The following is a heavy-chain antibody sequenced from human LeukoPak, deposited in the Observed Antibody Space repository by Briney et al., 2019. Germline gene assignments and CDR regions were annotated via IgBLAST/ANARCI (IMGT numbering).Heavy chain of an antibody. CDR3: ATANPDNPPTELWTFDY. CDR1: GFTFSSYA. D-gene: IGHD5-18*01. J-gene: IGHJ4*02. Sequence: GGSLRLSCAASGFTFSSYAMTWVRQAPGKGLEWVSAITGSGSTRFYADSVKGRFTISRDNSKSTLYLQMNSLRAEDSAVYYCATANPDNPPTELWTFDYWGQGTLVTVSS. V-gene: IGHV3-23*01. CDR2: ITGSGSTR.